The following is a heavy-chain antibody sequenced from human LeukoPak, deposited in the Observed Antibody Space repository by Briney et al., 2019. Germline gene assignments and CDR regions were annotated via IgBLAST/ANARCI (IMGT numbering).Heavy chain of an antibody. D-gene: IGHD6-6*01. J-gene: IGHJ4*02. CDR3: ARHFAYSSSSYFDY. V-gene: IGHV4-59*08. CDR2: VYYTGST. CDR1: GGSVSNYY. Sequence: PSETLSLTCSVSGGSVSNYYWSWVRQPPGKGLEWIGYVYYTGSTNYNPSLKSRVTMFEDKSKNQFSLRLYSVTVADTAVYYCARHFAYSSSSYFDYWGQGSLVTVSS.